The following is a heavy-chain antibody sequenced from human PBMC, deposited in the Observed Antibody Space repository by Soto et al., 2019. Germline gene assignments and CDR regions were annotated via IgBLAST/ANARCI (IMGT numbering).Heavy chain of an antibody. V-gene: IGHV1-18*01. CDR3: ARTFETWIQLWLLTDY. J-gene: IGHJ4*02. CDR1: GYTFTSYG. D-gene: IGHD5-18*01. CDR2: ISAYNGNT. Sequence: ASVKVSCKASGYTFTSYGISWVRQAPGQGLEWMGWISAYNGNTNYAQKLQGRVTMTTDTSTSTAYMELRSPRSDDTAVYYCARTFETWIQLWLLTDYWGQGTLVTVSS.